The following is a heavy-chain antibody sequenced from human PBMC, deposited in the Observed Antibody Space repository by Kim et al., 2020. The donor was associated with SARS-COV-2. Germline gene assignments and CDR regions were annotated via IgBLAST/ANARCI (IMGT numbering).Heavy chain of an antibody. V-gene: IGHV3-30*18. CDR3: AKDVSYSPYYYYGMDV. CDR2: ISYDGSNK. Sequence: GGSLRLSCAASGFTFSSYGMHWVRQAPGKGLEWVAVISYDGSNKYYADSVKGRFTISRDNSKNTLYLQMNSLRAEDTAVYYCAKDVSYSPYYYYGMDVWGQGTTVTVSS. CDR1: GFTFSSYG. D-gene: IGHD1-26*01. J-gene: IGHJ6*02.